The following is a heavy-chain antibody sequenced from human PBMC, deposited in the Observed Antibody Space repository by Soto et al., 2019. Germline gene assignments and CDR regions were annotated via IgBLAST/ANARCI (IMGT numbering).Heavy chain of an antibody. J-gene: IGHJ5*02. CDR2: ISAYNGNT. CDR3: ARGVKYGAYSRWFDP. D-gene: IGHD4-17*01. Sequence: ASVKVSCKASGYSFTNYDIHWVRQAAGLGLEWMGWISAYNGNTKYAQKFQGRVTMTRDTSISTAYMELSSLRSEDTAVYFCARGVKYGAYSRWFDPWGQGTLVTVSS. CDR1: GYSFTNYD. V-gene: IGHV1-8*01.